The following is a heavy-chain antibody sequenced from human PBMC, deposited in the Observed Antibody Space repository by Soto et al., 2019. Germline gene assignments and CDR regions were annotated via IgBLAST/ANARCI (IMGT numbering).Heavy chain of an antibody. J-gene: IGHJ6*03. V-gene: IGHV3-64*01. CDR2: ISSNGVGT. CDR3: ARREQSDYYYMDV. CDR1: GFTFSNYA. Sequence: EVQLVESGGGLVQPGGSLRLSCAASGFTFSNYAMDWVRQARGKVLDYVSGISSNGVGTYYANSVKDRFTISRDNSKNTLYLQMGSLRAEDMAVYYCARREQSDYYYMDVWGKGTSVTVSS. D-gene: IGHD6-19*01.